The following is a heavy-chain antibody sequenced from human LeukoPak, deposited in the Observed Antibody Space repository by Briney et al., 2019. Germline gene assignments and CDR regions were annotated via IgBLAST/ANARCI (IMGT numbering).Heavy chain of an antibody. CDR2: IYHSGST. V-gene: IGHV4-38-2*01. CDR1: GYSISSGYY. CDR3: ARHNHYDFWSGYFDY. Sequence: PSETLSLTCAVSGYSISSGYYWGWIRQPPGNGLEWIGSIYHSGSTYYNPSLKSRVTISVDTSKNQFSLKLSSVTAADTAVYYCARHNHYDFWSGYFDYWGQGTLVTVSS. D-gene: IGHD3-3*01. J-gene: IGHJ4*02.